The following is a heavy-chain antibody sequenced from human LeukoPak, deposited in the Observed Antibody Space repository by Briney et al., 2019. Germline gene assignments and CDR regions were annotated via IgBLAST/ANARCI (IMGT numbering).Heavy chain of an antibody. CDR2: MNPNSGNT. V-gene: IGHV1-8*01. Sequence: ASVKVSCKASGYSFTSYDIIWVQQATGQGLEWMGWMNPNSGNTGYAQKFQGRFTMTRNTSISTAYMELSSLRSEDTAVYYCARDMTSGWSAFDIWGQGTMVTVSS. D-gene: IGHD6-19*01. J-gene: IGHJ3*02. CDR3: ARDMTSGWSAFDI. CDR1: GYSFTSYD.